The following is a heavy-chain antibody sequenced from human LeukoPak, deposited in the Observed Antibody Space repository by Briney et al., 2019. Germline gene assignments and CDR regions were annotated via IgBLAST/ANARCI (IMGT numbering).Heavy chain of an antibody. D-gene: IGHD4/OR15-4a*01. Sequence: GGSLRLSCAVSGFHFSSALMTWVRQASGKGLEWVGRIKTTNDGATTDYAAPVKGRFTISRDDSKDTMYLQMASLKTDDTAVYYCSTELDYGLSAYFEDWGQGTLVTVSS. CDR2: IKTTNDGATT. CDR3: STELDYGLSAYFED. J-gene: IGHJ4*02. V-gene: IGHV3-15*01. CDR1: GFHFSSAL.